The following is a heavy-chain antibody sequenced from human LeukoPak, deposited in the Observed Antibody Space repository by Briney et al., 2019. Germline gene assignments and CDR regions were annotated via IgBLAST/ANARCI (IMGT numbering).Heavy chain of an antibody. D-gene: IGHD2-15*01. J-gene: IGHJ4*02. CDR2: IQYDGSNK. Sequence: GGSLRLSCAASGFTFSSYGMHWVRQAPGKGLEWVAYIQYDGSNKCHADSVKGRFTISRDNSKNTLSLQMSSLRAEDTAVYYCVRDLLSLPQKYFDSWGQGPLVTVSS. V-gene: IGHV3-30*02. CDR3: VRDLLSLPQKYFDS. CDR1: GFTFSSYG.